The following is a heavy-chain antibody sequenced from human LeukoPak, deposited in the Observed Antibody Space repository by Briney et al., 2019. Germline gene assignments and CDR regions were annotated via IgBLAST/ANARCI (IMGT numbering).Heavy chain of an antibody. Sequence: AGGSLRLSCAASGFTFSSYAMNWVRQAPGKGLEWVSAISGSGGITYYADSVKARFTISRDNSKNTLYLQMNSLRAEDTAVYYCAKGSSYYGSGSHFDCWGQGTLVTVSS. CDR1: GFTFSSYA. V-gene: IGHV3-23*01. J-gene: IGHJ4*02. CDR2: ISGSGGIT. D-gene: IGHD3-10*01. CDR3: AKGSSYYGSGSHFDC.